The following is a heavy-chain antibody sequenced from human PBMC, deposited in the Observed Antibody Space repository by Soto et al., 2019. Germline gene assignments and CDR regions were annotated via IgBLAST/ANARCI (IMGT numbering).Heavy chain of an antibody. CDR3: ARTSSGYFSPFDN. V-gene: IGHV1-18*01. J-gene: IGHJ4*02. CDR1: GYTFTSYG. CDR2: ISAYNGNT. D-gene: IGHD3-22*01. Sequence: VASEKVSCKASGYTFTSYGFSWVRQAPGQGLEWMGWISAYNGNTNYAQRLQGRVTMTTDTSTSTAYMELRSLRSDDTAVYYCARTSSGYFSPFDNWGQGTLVTVSS.